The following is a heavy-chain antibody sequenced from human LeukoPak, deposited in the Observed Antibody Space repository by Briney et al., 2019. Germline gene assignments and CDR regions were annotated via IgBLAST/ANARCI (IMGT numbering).Heavy chain of an antibody. CDR3: ARGYCSSTSCYAFDI. CDR1: GGTFSSYA. V-gene: IGHV1-69*06. CDR2: IIPIFGTA. Sequence: GSSVKVPCKASGGTFSSYAISWVRQAPGQGLEWMGGIIPIFGTANYAQKFQGRVTITADKSTSTAYMELSSLRSEDTAVHYCARGYCSSTSCYAFDIWGQGTMVTVSS. D-gene: IGHD2-2*01. J-gene: IGHJ3*02.